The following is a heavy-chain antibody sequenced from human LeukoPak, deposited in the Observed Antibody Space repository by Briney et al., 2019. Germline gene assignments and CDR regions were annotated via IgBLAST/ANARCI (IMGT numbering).Heavy chain of an antibody. CDR1: GFTFSNYG. Sequence: PGGSLRLSCAASGFTFSNYGMHWVRQAPGKGLEWVTVIWSDGITKYYADSVKGRFTISRDNSKNVLYLQMNSLRAEDTAVYYCARQFCLRRNWNYAFDSWGQGTLVTVSS. V-gene: IGHV3-33*01. J-gene: IGHJ4*02. CDR3: ARQFCLRRNWNYAFDS. CDR2: IWSDGITK. D-gene: IGHD1-7*01.